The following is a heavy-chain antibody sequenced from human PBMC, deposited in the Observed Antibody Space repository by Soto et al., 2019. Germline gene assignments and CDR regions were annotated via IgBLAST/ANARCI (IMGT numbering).Heavy chain of an antibody. V-gene: IGHV1-18*01. CDR1: GYTFTSYG. J-gene: IGHJ6*02. CDR3: ARDGKQQLVRQAVYYYYGMDV. CDR2: ISAYNGNT. Sequence: ASVKVSCKASGYTFTSYGISWVRQAPGQGLEWMGWISAYNGNTNYAQKLQGRVTMTTDTSTSTAYMELRSLRAEDTAVYYCARDGKQQLVRQAVYYYYGMDVWGQGTTVTVSS. D-gene: IGHD6-13*01.